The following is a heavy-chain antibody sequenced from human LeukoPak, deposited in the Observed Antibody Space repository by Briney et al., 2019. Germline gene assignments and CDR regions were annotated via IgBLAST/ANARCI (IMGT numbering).Heavy chain of an antibody. Sequence: GGSLRLSCAASGFTFSTYGMHWVRQAPGKGLEWVAFIRYDAINKYYADSVKGRFTISRDNSKNTLYLQMNSLRTEDTALYYCARDLILGDYWGQGTLVTVSS. CDR1: GFTFSTYG. D-gene: IGHD7-27*01. CDR2: IRYDAINK. J-gene: IGHJ4*02. V-gene: IGHV3-30*02. CDR3: ARDLILGDY.